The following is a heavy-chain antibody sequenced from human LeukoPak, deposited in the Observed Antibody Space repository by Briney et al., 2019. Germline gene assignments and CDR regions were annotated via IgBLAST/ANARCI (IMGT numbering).Heavy chain of an antibody. J-gene: IGHJ4*02. CDR1: GGTFSSYA. D-gene: IGHD5-24*01. V-gene: IGHV1-8*02. CDR3: ARTGPWDGGAEPYYFDY. CDR2: MNPNSGNT. Sequence: ASVKVSCKASGGTFSSYAISWVRQAPGQGLEWMGWMNPNSGNTGYAQKFQGRVTMARNTSISTAYMELSSLRSEDTAVYYCARTGPWDGGAEPYYFDYWGQGTLVTVSS.